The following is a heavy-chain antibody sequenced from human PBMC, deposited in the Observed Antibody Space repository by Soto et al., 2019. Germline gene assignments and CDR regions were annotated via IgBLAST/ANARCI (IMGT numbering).Heavy chain of an antibody. J-gene: IGHJ5*02. CDR2: INAGNGNT. Sequence: ASVKVSCKASGYTFTSYAMHWVRQAPGQRLEWTGWINAGNGNTKYSQKFQGRVTITRDTSASTAYMELSSLRSEDTAVYYCARSHGIVVVPAAILDPWGQGTLVTV. CDR1: GYTFTSYA. D-gene: IGHD2-2*01. CDR3: ARSHGIVVVPAAILDP. V-gene: IGHV1-3*01.